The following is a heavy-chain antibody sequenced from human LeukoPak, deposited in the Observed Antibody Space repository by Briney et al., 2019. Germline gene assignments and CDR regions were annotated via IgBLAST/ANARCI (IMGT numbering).Heavy chain of an antibody. D-gene: IGHD6-13*01. J-gene: IGHJ4*02. CDR2: ISGSGGST. Sequence: GGSLRLSCAASGFTFSSYAMSWVRQAPGKGLEWVSAISGSGGSTYYADSVKGRFTTSRDNSKNALYLQMNSLRAEDTAVYYCAKGGRRIAAAGTGYFDYWGQGTLVTVSS. CDR3: AKGGRRIAAAGTGYFDY. CDR1: GFTFSSYA. V-gene: IGHV3-23*01.